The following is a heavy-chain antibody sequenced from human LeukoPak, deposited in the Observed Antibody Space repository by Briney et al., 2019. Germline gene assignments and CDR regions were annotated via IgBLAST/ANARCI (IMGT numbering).Heavy chain of an antibody. CDR2: ISGNGGST. CDR3: AKASGYYYDSSGYSDY. V-gene: IGHV3-23*01. D-gene: IGHD3-22*01. CDR1: GFTFSSYA. J-gene: IGHJ4*02. Sequence: GGSLRLSCAASGFTFSSYAMSWVRQAPGKGLEWVSAISGNGGSTYYADSVKGRFTISRDNSKNTLYLQMNSLRAEDTAVYYCAKASGYYYDSSGYSDYWGQGTLVTVSS.